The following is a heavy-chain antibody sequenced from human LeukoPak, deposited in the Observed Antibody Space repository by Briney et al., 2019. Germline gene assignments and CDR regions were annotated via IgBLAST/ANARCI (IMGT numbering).Heavy chain of an antibody. CDR3: ARDRGRNWFDS. Sequence: QSGGSLRLSCAASGFTFSSYEMNWVRQAPGKGLEWVSYISSSGSTIYYADSVKGRFTISRDNAKNSLYLQMNSLRAEDTAVYYCARDRGRNWFDSWGQGTLVTVSS. CDR2: ISSSGSTI. CDR1: GFTFSSYE. V-gene: IGHV3-48*03. D-gene: IGHD1-26*01. J-gene: IGHJ5*01.